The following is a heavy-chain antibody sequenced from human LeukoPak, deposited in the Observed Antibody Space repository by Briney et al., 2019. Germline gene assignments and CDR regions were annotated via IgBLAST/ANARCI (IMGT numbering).Heavy chain of an antibody. Sequence: RPGGSLRLSCAASGFTFSSYAMHWVRQAPGKGLGWVAVISYDGSNKYYADSVKGRFTISRDNSKNTLYLQMNSLRAEDTAVYYCARDHGRAAAASYFDYWGQGTLVTVSS. D-gene: IGHD6-13*01. CDR3: ARDHGRAAAASYFDY. CDR1: GFTFSSYA. V-gene: IGHV3-30*04. J-gene: IGHJ4*02. CDR2: ISYDGSNK.